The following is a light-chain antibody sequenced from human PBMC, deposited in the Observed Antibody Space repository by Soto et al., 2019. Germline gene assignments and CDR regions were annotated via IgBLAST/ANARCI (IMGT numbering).Light chain of an antibody. V-gene: IGLV1-47*01. CDR1: SSNIGSNY. CDR3: AAWDDSLSGHF. Sequence: QSVLTQPPSASGTPGQRVTISCSGSSSNIGSNYVYWYQQLPGTAPKLLIYRNNQRPSGVPDRFSGSKSGTSASLAISGLRSEDEADYYCAAWDDSLSGHFFGTVTKVTVL. J-gene: IGLJ1*01. CDR2: RNN.